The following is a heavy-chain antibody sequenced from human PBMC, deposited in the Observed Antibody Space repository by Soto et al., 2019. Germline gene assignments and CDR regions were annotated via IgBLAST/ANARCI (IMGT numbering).Heavy chain of an antibody. J-gene: IGHJ6*02. Sequence: QVQLVQSGAEVKKPGASVKVSCKASGYTFTSYGISWVRQAPGQGLEWMGWISAYNGNTNYAQKLQGRVTMTPDTSTSTAYMELRSLRSDDTAVYYCARRPWDPQGYYYGMDVWGQGTTVTVSS. CDR2: ISAYNGNT. CDR3: ARRPWDPQGYYYGMDV. D-gene: IGHD1-26*01. CDR1: GYTFTSYG. V-gene: IGHV1-18*01.